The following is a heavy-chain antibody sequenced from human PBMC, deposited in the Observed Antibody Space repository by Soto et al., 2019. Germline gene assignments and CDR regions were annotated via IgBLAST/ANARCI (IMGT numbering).Heavy chain of an antibody. J-gene: IGHJ6*04. Sequence: ASVKVSCKASGYTFTGYYMHWVRQAPGQGLEWMGWINPNSGGTNYAQKFQGWVTMTRDTSISTAYMELSRLRSDDTAVYYCAIGFVAPAVRLRMGMEVWVKGTTVTFAS. V-gene: IGHV1-2*04. CDR3: AIGFVAPAVRLRMGMEV. CDR1: GYTFTGYY. D-gene: IGHD2-2*01. CDR2: INPNSGGT.